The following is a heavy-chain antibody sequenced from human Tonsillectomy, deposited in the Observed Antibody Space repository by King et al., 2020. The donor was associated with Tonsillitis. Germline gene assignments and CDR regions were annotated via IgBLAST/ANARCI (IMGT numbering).Heavy chain of an antibody. Sequence: VQLVESGGGVVQPGRSLRLSCATSGLTFSTYAMHWVRQAPGKGLEWVAVISYDGTNKYYADSVKGRFTISRDNSKNILYLQMNSLRAEDTAVYYCVRGGGVLLKPAALGDGMDVWGPGTTVTVSS. CDR2: ISYDGTNK. D-gene: IGHD2-2*01. CDR1: GLTFSTYA. CDR3: VRGGGVLLKPAALGDGMDV. J-gene: IGHJ6*02. V-gene: IGHV3-30*04.